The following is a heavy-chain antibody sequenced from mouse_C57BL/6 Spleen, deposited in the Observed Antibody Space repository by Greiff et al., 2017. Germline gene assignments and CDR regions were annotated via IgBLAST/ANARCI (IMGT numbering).Heavy chain of an antibody. J-gene: IGHJ2*01. CDR2: INPSTGGT. D-gene: IGHD1-1*01. Sequence: VQLKQSGPELVKPGASVKISCKASGYSFTGYYMNWVKQSPEKSLEWIGEINPSTGGTTYNQKFKAKATLTVDKSSSTAYMQLKSLTSEDSAVYYCARTGSRYFDYWGQGTTLTVSS. V-gene: IGHV1-42*01. CDR3: ARTGSRYFDY. CDR1: GYSFTGYY.